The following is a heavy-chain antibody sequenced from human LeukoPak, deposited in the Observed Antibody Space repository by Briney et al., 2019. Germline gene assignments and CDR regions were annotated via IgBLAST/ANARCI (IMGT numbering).Heavy chain of an antibody. J-gene: IGHJ4*02. D-gene: IGHD1-1*01. CDR2: ISDSGSTI. V-gene: IGHV3-48*03. CDR1: GFTFTSYE. Sequence: TGGSLRLSCAASGFTFTSYEMNWVRQAPGKGLEWVSYISDSGSTINYADSVKGRFTISRDNAKNSLYLQMNSLRAEDTAVYYCVRKLTGTTFFDYWGQGTLVTVSS. CDR3: VRKLTGTTFFDY.